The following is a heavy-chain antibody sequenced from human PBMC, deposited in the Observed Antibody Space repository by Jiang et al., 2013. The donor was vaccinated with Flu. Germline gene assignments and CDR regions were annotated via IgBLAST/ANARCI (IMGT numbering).Heavy chain of an antibody. CDR3: ARGVQLSFGEFLRFDY. D-gene: IGHD3-10*01. J-gene: IGHJ4*02. V-gene: IGHV4-34*01. Sequence: TISVDTSKNQFSLKLSSVTAADTAVYYCARGVQLSFGEFLRFDYWGQGTLVTVSS.